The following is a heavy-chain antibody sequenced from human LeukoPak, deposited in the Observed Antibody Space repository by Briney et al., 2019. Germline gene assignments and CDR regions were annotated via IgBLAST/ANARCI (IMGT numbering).Heavy chain of an antibody. V-gene: IGHV1-2*02. CDR3: AREGPNYYDSSGYLTGDYYYYMDV. CDR1: GYTFTGYY. Sequence: GASVKVSCKASGYTFTGYYMHWVRQAPGQGLEWMGWINPNSGGTNYAQKFQGRVTMTRDTSISTAYMELSSLRSEDTAVYYCAREGPNYYDSSGYLTGDYYYYMDVWGKGTTVTVSS. J-gene: IGHJ6*03. CDR2: INPNSGGT. D-gene: IGHD3-22*01.